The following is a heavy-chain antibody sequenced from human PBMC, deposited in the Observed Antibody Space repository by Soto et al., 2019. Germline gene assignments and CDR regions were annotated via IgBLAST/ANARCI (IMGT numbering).Heavy chain of an antibody. Sequence: GGSLRLSCAASGFTFSSYAMSWVRQAPGKGLEWVSAISGSGYGTCYADSVKGRFTISRDNSKNTLYLQMNSLRAEDTAVYYCAKSHSTIGYCSSTSSPPGYWGQGTLVTVSS. V-gene: IGHV3-23*01. J-gene: IGHJ4*02. CDR2: ISGSGYGT. CDR1: GFTFSSYA. D-gene: IGHD2-2*01. CDR3: AKSHSTIGYCSSTSSPPGY.